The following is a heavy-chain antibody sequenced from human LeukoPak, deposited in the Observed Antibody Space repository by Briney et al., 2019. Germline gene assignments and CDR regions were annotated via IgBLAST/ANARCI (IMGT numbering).Heavy chain of an antibody. V-gene: IGHV4-39*07. Sequence: SETLSLTCTVSGGSISTSNYYWGWIRQPPGKGLEWIGNIFYSGSTYYSPSLKSRVTISVDTSKNQFSLRLNSVTAADTAVYYCARGRDGYNFLNRGEYYYFDYWGQGTLVTVSS. D-gene: IGHD5-24*01. CDR2: IFYSGST. CDR1: GGSISTSNYY. J-gene: IGHJ4*02. CDR3: ARGRDGYNFLNRGEYYYFDY.